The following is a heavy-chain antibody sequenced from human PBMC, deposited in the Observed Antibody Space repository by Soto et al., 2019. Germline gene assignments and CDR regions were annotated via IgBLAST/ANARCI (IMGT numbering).Heavy chain of an antibody. D-gene: IGHD5-18*01. CDR2: ISSSSSYI. Sequence: GGSLRLSCAASGFTFSSYSMNWVRQAPGKGLEWVSSISSSSSYIYYADSVKGRFTISRDNAKNSLYLQMNSLRAEDTAVYYCARERDTDMVWYYCGMDVWGQGPTVTVSS. J-gene: IGHJ6*02. V-gene: IGHV3-21*01. CDR1: GFTFSSYS. CDR3: ARERDTDMVWYYCGMDV.